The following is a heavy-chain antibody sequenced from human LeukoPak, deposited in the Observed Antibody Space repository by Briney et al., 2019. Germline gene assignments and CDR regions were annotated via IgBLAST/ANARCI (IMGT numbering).Heavy chain of an antibody. CDR2: IHYSGTT. V-gene: IGHV4-59*01. J-gene: IGHJ4*02. CDR3: ARSSTVVTLLDY. D-gene: IGHD4-23*01. CDR1: GGSFSGYY. Sequence: PSETLSLTCAVYGGSFSGYYWSWIRQPPGKGLEWIGYIHYSGTTNYNPSLKSRVTISVDTSKNQFSLKLSSVTAADTAVYSCARSSTVVTLLDYWGQGTLVTVSS.